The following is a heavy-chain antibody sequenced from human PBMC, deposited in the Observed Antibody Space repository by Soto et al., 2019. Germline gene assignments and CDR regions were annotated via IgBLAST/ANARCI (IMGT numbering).Heavy chain of an antibody. CDR1: GFTFSSYA. V-gene: IGHV3-23*01. D-gene: IGHD3-22*01. J-gene: IGHJ1*01. Sequence: EVQLLESGGGLVQPGGSLRLSCAASGFTFSSYAMSWVRQAPGKGLEWVSAISGSGGSTYYADSVKGRFTISRDNSKNTLYLQMNSRRAEDTAVYYCAKGATYYYGSSGYYYVVEYFQHWGQGTQVTVSS. CDR3: AKGATYYYGSSGYYYVVEYFQH. CDR2: ISGSGGST.